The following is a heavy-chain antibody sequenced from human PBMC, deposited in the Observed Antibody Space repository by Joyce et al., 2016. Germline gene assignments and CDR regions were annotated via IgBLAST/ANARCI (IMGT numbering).Heavy chain of an antibody. J-gene: IGHJ3*02. Sequence: EVQMVQSGAEVKKPGESFKISCKGFGYTFTSHWIGWVRQMPGKGLEWMGIIYPGDSETRYTPSFQDRVTISADKSINPAYLQWRSLRASDTAMFFCAKLRAPATVTSHSAFDIWGQGTMVTVSS. V-gene: IGHV5-51*01. CDR3: AKLRAPATVTSHSAFDI. D-gene: IGHD2-15*01. CDR2: IYPGDSET. CDR1: GYTFTSHW.